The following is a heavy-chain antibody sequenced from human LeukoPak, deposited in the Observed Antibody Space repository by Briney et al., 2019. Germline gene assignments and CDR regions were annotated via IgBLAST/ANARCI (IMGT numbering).Heavy chain of an antibody. CDR1: GYTFTSYG. V-gene: IGHV1-18*01. J-gene: IGHJ4*02. CDR2: ISAYNGNT. Sequence: ASVKVSCKASGYTFTSYGISWVRQAPGQGLEWMGWISAYNGNTNYAQKLQGRVTMTTDTSTSTAYMGLRSLRSDDTAVYYCARAGMSIAARPAKYLDYWGQGTLVTVSS. CDR3: ARAGMSIAARPAKYLDY. D-gene: IGHD6-6*01.